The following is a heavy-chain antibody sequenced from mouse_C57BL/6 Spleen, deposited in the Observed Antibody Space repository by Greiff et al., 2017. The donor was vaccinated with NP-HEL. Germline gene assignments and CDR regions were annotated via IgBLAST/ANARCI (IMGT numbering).Heavy chain of an antibody. Sequence: VQLQQSGPGLVQPSQSLSITCTVSGFSLTSYGVHWVRQPPGKGLEWLGVIWRGGSTDYNAAFMSRLSITKDNSKSQVFFKMNSLQADDTAIYYCAKKNYGPLSMDYWGQGTSVTVSS. D-gene: IGHD1-1*01. V-gene: IGHV2-5*01. CDR3: AKKNYGPLSMDY. CDR2: IWRGGST. CDR1: GFSLTSYG. J-gene: IGHJ4*01.